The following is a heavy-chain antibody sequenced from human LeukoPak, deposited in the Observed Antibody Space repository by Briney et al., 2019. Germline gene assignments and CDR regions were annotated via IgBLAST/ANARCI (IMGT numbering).Heavy chain of an antibody. J-gene: IGHJ4*02. CDR2: INPSGGTT. CDR1: GYTFTSSY. Sequence: ASVKVSCKASGYTFTSSYMHWVRQAPGQGLEWMGIINPSGGTTSYAQKFQGRVTMTRDTSTSTVYMELSSLTSEDTAVYHCARAPGSGYSGSHSLDYWGQGTLVTVSS. CDR3: ARAPGSGYSGSHSLDY. V-gene: IGHV1-46*01. D-gene: IGHD1-26*01.